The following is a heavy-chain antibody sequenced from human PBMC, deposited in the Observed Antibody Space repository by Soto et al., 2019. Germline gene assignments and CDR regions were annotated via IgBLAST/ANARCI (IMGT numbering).Heavy chain of an antibody. CDR2: IKHTGSS. CDR3: ARGGSSDWQVALDI. J-gene: IGHJ3*02. D-gene: IGHD6-19*01. V-gene: IGHV4-34*01. Sequence: QVQQKPWGAGLLKPSETLSLTCAVYPGSFSHYYWNWIRQSPGKGLEWIGKIKHTGSSNYDPSLRSRVSISVDTSKYQVDLRLSSVTAADTAVYYCARGGSSDWQVALDIWGQGTMVTVYS. CDR1: PGSFSHYY.